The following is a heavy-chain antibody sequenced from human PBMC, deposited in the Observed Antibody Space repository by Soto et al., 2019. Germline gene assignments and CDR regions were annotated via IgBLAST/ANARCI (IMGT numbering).Heavy chain of an antibody. CDR1: GFTFSSYS. CDR3: ARDRYCSGGSCYVDAFDI. CDR2: ISSSSSYI. Sequence: PGGSLRLSCAASGFTFSSYSMNWVRQAPGKGLEWVSSISSSSSYIYYADSVKGRFTISRDNAKNSLYLQMNSLRAEDTAVYYCARDRYCSGGSCYVDAFDIWGQGTMVTVSS. J-gene: IGHJ3*02. V-gene: IGHV3-21*01. D-gene: IGHD2-15*01.